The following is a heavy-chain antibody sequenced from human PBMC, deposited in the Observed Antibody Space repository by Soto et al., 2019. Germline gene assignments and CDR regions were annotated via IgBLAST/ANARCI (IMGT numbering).Heavy chain of an antibody. V-gene: IGHV2-5*02. CDR3: ARIYCSGGSCYGNYFDY. D-gene: IGHD2-15*01. Sequence: SGPTLVNPTQTLTLTCTFSGFSLSTSGVGVGWIRQSPGKALEWLALIYWDDDKRYSPSLKRRLTITKDCSKNQVVLTMTNMDPVDKATYYCARIYCSGGSCYGNYFDYWGQGTLVTVSS. J-gene: IGHJ4*02. CDR2: IYWDDDK. CDR1: GFSLSTSGVG.